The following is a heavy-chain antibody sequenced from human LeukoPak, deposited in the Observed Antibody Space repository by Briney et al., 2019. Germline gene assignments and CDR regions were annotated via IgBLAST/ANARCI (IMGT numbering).Heavy chain of an antibody. Sequence: ASVKVSCKASGGTFSSYAISWVRQAPGQGLEWMGGIIPIFGTANYAQKFQGRVTITADKSTSTAYMELSSLRSEDTAVYYCARGPYYYDSSGRSNWFDPWGQGTLVTVSS. J-gene: IGHJ5*02. CDR1: GGTFSSYA. V-gene: IGHV1-69*06. D-gene: IGHD3-22*01. CDR2: IIPIFGTA. CDR3: ARGPYYYDSSGRSNWFDP.